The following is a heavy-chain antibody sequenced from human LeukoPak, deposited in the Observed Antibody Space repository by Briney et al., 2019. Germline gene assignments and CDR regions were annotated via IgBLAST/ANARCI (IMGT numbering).Heavy chain of an antibody. CDR3: AGGSGASWFDP. Sequence: SETLSLTCSVSGGSISSGYWSWIRQPPGKGLEWIAYIYNSGRSNYNPSLKSRVTISLDTSKNQFSLKLSSATAADTAVYYCAGGSGASWFDPWGQGTLVTVSS. CDR1: GGSISSGY. V-gene: IGHV4-59*01. CDR2: IYNSGRS. D-gene: IGHD2-8*02. J-gene: IGHJ5*02.